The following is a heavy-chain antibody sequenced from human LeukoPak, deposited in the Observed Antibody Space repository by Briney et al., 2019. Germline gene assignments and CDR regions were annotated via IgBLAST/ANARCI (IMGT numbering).Heavy chain of an antibody. CDR2: INHSGRT. CDR3: AREARIAARPGFDY. J-gene: IGHJ4*02. V-gene: IGHV4-34*01. CDR1: GGSFSGYY. D-gene: IGHD6-6*01. Sequence: SETLSLTCAVYGGSFSGYYWSWIRQPPGKGLEWIGEINHSGRTNYTPSLKSRVTISVDTSKNQFSLKLSSVTAADTAVYYCAREARIAARPGFDYWGQGTLVTVSS.